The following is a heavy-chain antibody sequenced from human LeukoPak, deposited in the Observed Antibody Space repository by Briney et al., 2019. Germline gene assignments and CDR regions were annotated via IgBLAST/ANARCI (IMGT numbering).Heavy chain of an antibody. CDR3: ARDAAPPWVYYFDY. V-gene: IGHV3-30-3*01. J-gene: IGHJ4*02. Sequence: GGSLRLSCAASGFTFSSYAMHWVRQAPGKGLEWVAVISYDGSNKYYADSVKGRFTISRDNSKNTLYLQMNSLRAEDTAAYYCARDAAPPWVYYFDYWGQGTLVTVSS. CDR2: ISYDGSNK. CDR1: GFTFSSYA. D-gene: IGHD2-8*01.